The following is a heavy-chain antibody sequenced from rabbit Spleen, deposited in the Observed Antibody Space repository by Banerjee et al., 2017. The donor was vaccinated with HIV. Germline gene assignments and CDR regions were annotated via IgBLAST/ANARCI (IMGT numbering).Heavy chain of an antibody. Sequence: QSLEESGGDLVKPGASLTLACTASGVSFSISSYMCWVRQAPGKGLEWIACIDAGSSGFTYCATWSKGRFAISKTASTTVTLQMTSLTAADTATYFCARDLDGVIGWNFGWWGPGTLVTVS. D-gene: IGHD1-1*01. CDR1: GVSFSISSY. J-gene: IGHJ4*01. V-gene: IGHV1S40*01. CDR2: IDAGSSGFT. CDR3: ARDLDGVIGWNFGW.